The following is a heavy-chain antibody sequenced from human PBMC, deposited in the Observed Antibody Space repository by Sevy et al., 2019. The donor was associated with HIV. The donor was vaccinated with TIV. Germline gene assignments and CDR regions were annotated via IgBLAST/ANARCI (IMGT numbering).Heavy chain of an antibody. CDR3: AGENAWGRGYS. D-gene: IGHD1-26*01. Sequence: SETLSLTCAVSGYSISSGYYWNWIRQPPGKGLEWIANIYYNGHINYNPSLKSRVTLSLDTSKNQFSLRLSSVTAADTAMYYCAGENAWGRGYSWGQGTLVTVSS. V-gene: IGHV4-38-2*01. CDR2: IYYNGHI. J-gene: IGHJ4*02. CDR1: GYSISSGYY.